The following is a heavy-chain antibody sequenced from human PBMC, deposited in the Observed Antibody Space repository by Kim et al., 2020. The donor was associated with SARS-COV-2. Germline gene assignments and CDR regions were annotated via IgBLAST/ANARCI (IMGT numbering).Heavy chain of an antibody. CDR2: IYPGDSDT. Sequence: GESLKISCKGSGYSFTSYWIGWVRQMPGKGLEWMGIIYPGDSDTRYSPSFQGQVTISADKSISTAYLQWSSLKASDTAMYYCARGGDIVAYYYYMDVWGKGTTVTVSS. J-gene: IGHJ6*03. CDR3: ARGGDIVAYYYYMDV. D-gene: IGHD5-12*01. CDR1: GYSFTSYW. V-gene: IGHV5-51*01.